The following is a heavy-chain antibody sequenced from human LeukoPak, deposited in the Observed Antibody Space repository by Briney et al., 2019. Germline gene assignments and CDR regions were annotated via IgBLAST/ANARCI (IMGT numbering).Heavy chain of an antibody. D-gene: IGHD3-22*01. V-gene: IGHV3-7*01. CDR3: ANYDSRGLGLDY. CDR2: IKQDGSEK. Sequence: TGGSLRLSCVASGFTFSSYWMSWVRQAQGQGLEWVATIKQDGSEKYYVDSVKGRFTFSRDNAKNSLYLQMSSLRAEDTAVYYCANYDSRGLGLDYWGQGTLVTVSS. CDR1: GFTFSSYW. J-gene: IGHJ4*02.